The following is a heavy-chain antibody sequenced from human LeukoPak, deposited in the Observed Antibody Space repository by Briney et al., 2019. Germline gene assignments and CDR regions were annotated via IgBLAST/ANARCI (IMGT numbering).Heavy chain of an antibody. Sequence: AASVKVSXKASGYTFSNYDINWMRQAIGQGLEWMGWMRPNSDNTGYAQKFQGRLTMTTNTSINTAYMELNSLTSEDTAVYYCARGSQRGGNSDWGQGTLVTVSS. CDR1: GYTFSNYD. V-gene: IGHV1-8*02. CDR2: MRPNSDNT. D-gene: IGHD4-23*01. CDR3: ARGSQRGGNSD. J-gene: IGHJ4*02.